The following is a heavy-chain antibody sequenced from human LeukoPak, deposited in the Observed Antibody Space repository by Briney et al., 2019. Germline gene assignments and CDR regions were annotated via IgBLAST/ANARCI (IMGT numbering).Heavy chain of an antibody. Sequence: PSETLSLTCAVYGGSFSGYYWSWIRQPPGKGLEWIGEINHSGSTNYNPSLKSRVTISVDTSENQFSLKLSSVTAADTAVYYCARLTVVTRQIDYWGQGTLVTVSS. CDR3: ARLTVVTRQIDY. V-gene: IGHV4-34*01. CDR1: GGSFSGYY. J-gene: IGHJ4*02. D-gene: IGHD4-23*01. CDR2: INHSGST.